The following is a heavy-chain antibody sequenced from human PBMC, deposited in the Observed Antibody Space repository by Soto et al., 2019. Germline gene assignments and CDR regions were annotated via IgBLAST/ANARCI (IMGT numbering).Heavy chain of an antibody. CDR1: GGSIRSYD. J-gene: IGHJ5*02. CDR3: ATSNWFDP. Sequence: PSETLSLTCSVAGGSIRSYDWTWIRQHPGKGLEWIGYIYYSGSTSYNPSLKSRVTISVDTSKNQFSLELSSVTAADTAVYYCATSNWFDPWGQGTLVTVSS. CDR2: IYYSGST. V-gene: IGHV4-59*08.